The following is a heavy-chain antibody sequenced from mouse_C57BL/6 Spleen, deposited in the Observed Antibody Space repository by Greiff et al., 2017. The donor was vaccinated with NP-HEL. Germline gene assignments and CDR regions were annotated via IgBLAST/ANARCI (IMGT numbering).Heavy chain of an antibody. V-gene: IGHV7-3*01. J-gene: IGHJ4*01. CDR3: ARSYYYGSSYVDAMDY. Sequence: EVQLVESGGGLVQPGGSLSLSCAASGFTFTDYYMSWVRQPPGKALEWLGFIRNKANGYTTEYSASVKGRFTISRDNSQSILYLQMNALRAEDSATYYCARSYYYGSSYVDAMDYWGQGTSVTVSS. D-gene: IGHD1-1*01. CDR2: IRNKANGYTT. CDR1: GFTFTDYY.